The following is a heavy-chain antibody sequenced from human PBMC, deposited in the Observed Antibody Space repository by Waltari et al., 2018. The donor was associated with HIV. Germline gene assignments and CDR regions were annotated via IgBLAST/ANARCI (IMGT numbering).Heavy chain of an antibody. Sequence: EVQLLESGGGLVQPGGSLRLSCAASGFRFSNYAMSWVRQAPGKGLEWVAVVRDIDSTYYVDSVKGRFIISRDDSKDSLYLQMNSLRGEDTAVYYCAKDDRASRGLDDWGQGTLVTVSS. V-gene: IGHV3-23*01. J-gene: IGHJ4*02. CDR3: AKDDRASRGLDD. D-gene: IGHD5-12*01. CDR1: GFRFSNYA. CDR2: VRDIDST.